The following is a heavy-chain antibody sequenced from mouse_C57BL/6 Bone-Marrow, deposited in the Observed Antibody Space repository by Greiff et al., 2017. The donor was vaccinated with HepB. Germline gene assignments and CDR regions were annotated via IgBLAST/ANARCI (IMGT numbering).Heavy chain of an antibody. Sequence: DVKLVESGGGLVQSGRSLRLSCATSGFTFSDFYMEWVRQAPGKGLEWIAASRNKANDYTTEYSASVKGRFIVSRDTSQSILYLQMNALRAEDTAIYYCAREYENWGQGTLVTVSA. J-gene: IGHJ3*01. CDR1: GFTFSDFY. V-gene: IGHV7-1*01. CDR2: SRNKANDYTT. D-gene: IGHD2-10*02. CDR3: AREYEN.